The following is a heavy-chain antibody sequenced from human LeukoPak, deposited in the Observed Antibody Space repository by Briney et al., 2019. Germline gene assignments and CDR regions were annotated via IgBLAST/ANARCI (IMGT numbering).Heavy chain of an antibody. CDR1: GFTFSSYA. D-gene: IGHD3-3*01. Sequence: GGSLRLSCPAAGFTFSSYAMSWVRQAPGKGLEWVSAISGSGGSTYYADSAKGRFTISRDNSKNTMYLQMNSLRAEDTAVYYCPNTDFWSGLYYYMDVWRKPTTVTDSS. CDR2: ISGSGGST. CDR3: PNTDFWSGLYYYMDV. J-gene: IGHJ6*03. V-gene: IGHV3-23*01.